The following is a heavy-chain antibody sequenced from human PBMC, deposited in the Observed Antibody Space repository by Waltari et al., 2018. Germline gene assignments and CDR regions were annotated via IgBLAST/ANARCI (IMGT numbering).Heavy chain of an antibody. CDR3: ARGSWDTAMVFDY. V-gene: IGHV3-7*01. D-gene: IGHD5-18*01. CDR2: IKQDGSEK. J-gene: IGHJ4*02. CDR1: GFTFSSYW. Sequence: EVQLVESGGGLVQPGGSLRLSCAASGFTFSSYWMSWVRQAPGKGLEWVANIKQDGSEKDNVDSGKGRFTIARDNAKNSLYLQMNSLRAEDTAVYYCARGSWDTAMVFDYWGQGTLVTVSS.